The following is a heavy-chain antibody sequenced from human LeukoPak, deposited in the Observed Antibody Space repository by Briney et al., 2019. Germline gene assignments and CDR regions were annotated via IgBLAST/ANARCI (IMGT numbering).Heavy chain of an antibody. CDR3: AELGITMIGGV. CDR1: GFTFSSYS. CDR2: ICISSSTI. V-gene: IGHV3-48*01. Sequence: PGGSLRLSCAASGFTFSSYSMNWVRQPPGKGLEWVSYICISSSTIDYADSVKGRFTISRDNAKNSLYLQMNSLRAEDTAVYYCAELGITMIGGVWGKGTTVTISS. D-gene: IGHD3-10*02. J-gene: IGHJ6*04.